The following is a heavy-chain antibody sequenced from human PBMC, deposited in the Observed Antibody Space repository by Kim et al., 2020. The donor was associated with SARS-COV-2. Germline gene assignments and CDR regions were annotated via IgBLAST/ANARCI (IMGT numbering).Heavy chain of an antibody. CDR3: AKCRWYAPDV. V-gene: IGHV3-48*03. CDR1: TSTISSSE. Sequence: GGSLRLSCAASTSTISSSEIMWVRQAPGKGLEWLSYINSGGTIHYADSVRGRFTISRDNAKNSLYLQMNSLRPEDTAIYSCAKCRWYAPDVWGPGTTVTV. D-gene: IGHD6-13*01. J-gene: IGHJ6*02. CDR2: INSGGTI.